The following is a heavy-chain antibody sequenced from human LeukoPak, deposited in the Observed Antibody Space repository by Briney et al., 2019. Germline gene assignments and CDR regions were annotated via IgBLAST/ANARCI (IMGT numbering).Heavy chain of an antibody. CDR3: ARILARQFTSFSDSSPYTYYYMDV. CDR1: GDSISRSRHF. CDR2: IYNSGST. D-gene: IGHD2/OR15-2a*01. Sequence: SETLSLTCNVSGDSISRSRHFWAWIRQSPGRGLEWIGYIYNSGSTYYNPSLKSRGTISVDTSQNQFSLRLSSLTAADTAVYYCARILARQFTSFSDSSPYTYYYMDVWGKGTTVTVSS. J-gene: IGHJ6*03. V-gene: IGHV4-39*07.